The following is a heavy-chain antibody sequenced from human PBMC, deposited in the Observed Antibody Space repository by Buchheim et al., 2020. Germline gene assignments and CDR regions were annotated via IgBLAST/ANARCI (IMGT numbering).Heavy chain of an antibody. D-gene: IGHD3-10*01. CDR1: GGSISNTHW. CDR2: VYHSGSA. J-gene: IGHJ4*02. V-gene: IGHV4-4*02. Sequence: QVQLQESGPGLVKPSGTLSLTCAVSGGSISNTHWWSWFRQSPGKGLEWIGEVYHSGSANYNPSLRSPVTISVDKSKNQFSLKLSSVTAADTAIYYCARAMVRGAFDYWGQGTL. CDR3: ARAMVRGAFDY.